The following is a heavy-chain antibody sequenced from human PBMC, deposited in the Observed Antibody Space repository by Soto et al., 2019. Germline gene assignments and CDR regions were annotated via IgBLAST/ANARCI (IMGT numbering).Heavy chain of an antibody. CDR3: ARPYIAAAGTGAFDI. CDR1: GFTFSSYA. J-gene: IGHJ3*02. CDR2: ISYDGSNK. Sequence: SLRLSCAASGFTFSSYAMHWVRQAPGKGLGWVAVISYDGSNKYYADSVKGRFTISRDNSKNTLYLQMNSLRAEDTAVYYCARPYIAAAGTGAFDIWGQGTMVTVSS. V-gene: IGHV3-30-3*01. D-gene: IGHD6-13*01.